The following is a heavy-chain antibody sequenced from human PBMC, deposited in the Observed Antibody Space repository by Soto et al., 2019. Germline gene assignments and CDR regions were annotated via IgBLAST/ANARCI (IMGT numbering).Heavy chain of an antibody. V-gene: IGHV4-59*01. CDR1: GGSISSYY. D-gene: IGHD2-2*01. CDR3: ARECQDCSSTSCPTGLFDP. J-gene: IGHJ5*02. Sequence: SETLSLTCTVSGGSISSYYWSWIRQPPGKGLEWIGYIYYSGSTNYNPSLKSRVTISVDTSKNQFSLKLSSVTAADTAVYYCARECQDCSSTSCPTGLFDPWGQGTLVTVSS. CDR2: IYYSGST.